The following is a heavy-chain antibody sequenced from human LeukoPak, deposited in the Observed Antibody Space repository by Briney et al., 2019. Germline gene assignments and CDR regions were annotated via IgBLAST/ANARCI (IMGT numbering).Heavy chain of an antibody. CDR1: GDSISSGGYY. J-gene: IGHJ4*02. CDR2: SYYSGSI. CDR3: ARSPTDRYYDGSRYFDY. V-gene: IGHV4-31*03. D-gene: IGHD3-22*01. Sequence: SETLSLTCTISGDSISSGGYYWSWIRQHPGKGLEWIGYSYYSGSIYFNPSLRSRVIISIDTSKNQFSLKLSSVTAADTAVYYCARSPTDRYYDGSRYFDYWGQGALVTLSS.